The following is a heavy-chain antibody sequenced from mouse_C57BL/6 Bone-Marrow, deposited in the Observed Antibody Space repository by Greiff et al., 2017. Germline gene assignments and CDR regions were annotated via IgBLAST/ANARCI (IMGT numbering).Heavy chain of an antibody. J-gene: IGHJ3*01. CDR1: GYSFTGYY. D-gene: IGHD2-4*01. CDR3: ARRGYDYDKMAWFAY. CDR2: INPSTGGT. V-gene: IGHV1-42*01. Sequence: EVQLQQSGPELVKPGASVKISCKASGYSFTGYYMNWVKQSPETSLEWIGEINPSTGGTTYNQKFKAKATLTVDKSSSTAYMQRKSLTSEDSAVYYCARRGYDYDKMAWFAYWGQGTLVTVSA.